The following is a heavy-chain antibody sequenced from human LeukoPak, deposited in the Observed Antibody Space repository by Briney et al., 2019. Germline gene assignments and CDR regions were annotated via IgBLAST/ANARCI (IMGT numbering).Heavy chain of an antibody. CDR1: GGSISSGGYY. CDR3: AREGIVVVPAAIDAFDI. V-gene: IGHV4-30-2*01. D-gene: IGHD2-2*01. CDR2: IHHSGST. J-gene: IGHJ3*02. Sequence: SETLSLTCTVSGGSISSGGYYWSWIRQPPGTGLEWIGYIHHSGSTYYNPSLKSRVTISVDRSKNQSSLKLSSVTAADTAVYYCAREGIVVVPAAIDAFDIWGQGTMVTVSS.